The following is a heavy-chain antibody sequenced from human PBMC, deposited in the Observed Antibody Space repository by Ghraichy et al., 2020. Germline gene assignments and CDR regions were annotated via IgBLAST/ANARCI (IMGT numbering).Heavy chain of an antibody. CDR1: GFTFSSYS. CDR3: ARDTYPASYDYVWGSYRYFDY. J-gene: IGHJ4*02. Sequence: GESLNISCAASGFTFSSYSMNWVRQAPGKGLEWVSSISSSSSYIYYADSVKGRFTISRDNAKNSLYLQMNSLRAEDTAVYYCARDTYPASYDYVWGSYRYFDYWGQGTLVTVSS. V-gene: IGHV3-21*01. CDR2: ISSSSSYI. D-gene: IGHD3-16*02.